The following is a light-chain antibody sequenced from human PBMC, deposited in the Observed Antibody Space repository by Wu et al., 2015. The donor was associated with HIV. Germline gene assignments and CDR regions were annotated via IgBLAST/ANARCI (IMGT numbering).Light chain of an antibody. V-gene: IGKV3-15*01. Sequence: IVMTQSPATLSVSPGESATLSCRASQSLGTNLAWYQHKPGQAPRLLIYSASTRATDIPVRFSGSGSGTEFTLTISNIQPEDFAVYHCQQYNDWPPLTFGGGTKVELK. CDR1: QSLGTN. CDR3: QQYNDWPPLT. J-gene: IGKJ4*01. CDR2: SAS.